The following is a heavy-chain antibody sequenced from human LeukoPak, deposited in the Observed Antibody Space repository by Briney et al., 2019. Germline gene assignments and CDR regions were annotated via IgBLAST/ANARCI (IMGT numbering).Heavy chain of an antibody. CDR3: ARGAGASSWYFDL. J-gene: IGHJ2*01. Sequence: SETLSLTCTVSGGSISSGGYYWSWIRQHPGKGLEWIGYIYYSGSTYHNPSLKSRVTISVDTSKNQFSLKLSSVTAADTAVYYCARGAGASSWYFDLWGRGTLVTVSS. CDR1: GGSISSGGYY. V-gene: IGHV4-31*03. CDR2: IYYSGST. D-gene: IGHD6-13*01.